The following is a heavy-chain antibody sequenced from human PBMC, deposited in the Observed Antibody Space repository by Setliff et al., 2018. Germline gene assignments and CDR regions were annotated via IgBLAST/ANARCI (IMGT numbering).Heavy chain of an antibody. Sequence: GGSLRLSCAASGFTFGDFAMTWVRQAPGKGLEWVANIKQDGSEKNYVDSVKGRFTISRDNVKNSLFLQMNSLRAEDTAVYYCVRDLHWGFDYWGLGTLVTVSS. CDR3: VRDLHWGFDY. CDR1: GFTFGDFA. CDR2: IKQDGSEK. J-gene: IGHJ4*02. D-gene: IGHD7-27*01. V-gene: IGHV3-7*01.